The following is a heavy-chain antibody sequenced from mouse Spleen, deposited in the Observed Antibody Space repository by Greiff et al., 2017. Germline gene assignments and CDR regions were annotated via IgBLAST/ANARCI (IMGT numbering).Heavy chain of an antibody. J-gene: IGHJ3*01. CDR3: ARSRRWLLRGFAY. V-gene: IGHV1-18*01. CDR2: INPNNGGT. CDR1: GYTFTDYN. D-gene: IGHD2-3*01. Sequence: VQLQQSGPELVKPGASVKIPCKASGYTFTDYNMDWVKQSHGKSLEWIGEINPNNGGTIYNQKFKGKATLTVDKSSSTAYMELRSLTSEDTAVYYCARSRRWLLRGFAYWGQGTLVTVAA.